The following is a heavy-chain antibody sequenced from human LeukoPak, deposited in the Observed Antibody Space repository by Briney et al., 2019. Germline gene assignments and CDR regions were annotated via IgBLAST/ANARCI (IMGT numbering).Heavy chain of an antibody. CDR2: IHPGNSDT. CDR1: GYSFANYW. D-gene: IGHD7-27*01. Sequence: GESLKISCKDSGYSFANYWIGWVRQMPGKGLEWMGIIHPGNSDTKYSPSFQGQVTISADRSISTAYLQWGSLKASDTAVYYCARHNNWGFDYWGQGTLVTVSS. CDR3: ARHNNWGFDY. V-gene: IGHV5-51*01. J-gene: IGHJ4*02.